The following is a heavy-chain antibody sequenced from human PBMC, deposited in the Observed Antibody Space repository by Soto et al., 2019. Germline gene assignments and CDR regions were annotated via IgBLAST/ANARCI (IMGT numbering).Heavy chain of an antibody. J-gene: IGHJ4*02. V-gene: IGHV4-31*03. Sequence: SETLSLTCTVSGGSISSGGYYWSWIRQHPGKGLEWIGYIYYSGSTYYNPSLKSRVTISVDTSKNQFSLKLSSVTAADTAVYYCAREQVATIFDYWGQGTLVTVSS. CDR2: IYYSGST. D-gene: IGHD5-12*01. CDR3: AREQVATIFDY. CDR1: GGSISSGGYY.